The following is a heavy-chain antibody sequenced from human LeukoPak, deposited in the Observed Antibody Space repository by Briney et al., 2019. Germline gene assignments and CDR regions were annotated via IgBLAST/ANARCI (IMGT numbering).Heavy chain of an antibody. V-gene: IGHV1-2*02. D-gene: IGHD2-2*02. CDR3: ASDWGLSQLEYCSNTNCYMGAFDI. CDR2: INPNSGGA. J-gene: IGHJ3*02. CDR1: GSTFTGYY. Sequence: ASVTVSCKASGSTFTGYYMHWVRQAPGQGLEWMGWINPNSGGANYAQKFQGRVTMTRDTYISTAYMELIRLRSDDTAVYYCASDWGLSQLEYCSNTNCYMGAFDIWGQGTMVTVSS.